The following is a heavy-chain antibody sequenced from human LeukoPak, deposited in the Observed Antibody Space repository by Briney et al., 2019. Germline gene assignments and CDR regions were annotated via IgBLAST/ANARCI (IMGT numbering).Heavy chain of an antibody. J-gene: IGHJ5*02. CDR1: GGTFSSYA. D-gene: IGHD6-19*01. CDR2: IIPILGIA. V-gene: IGHV1-69*04. Sequence: ASVNVSCKASGGTFSSYAISWVRQAPGQGLECMGRIIPILGIANYAQKFQGRVTITADKSTSTAYMELSSLRSEDTAVYYCARDGIAVAGKGLWFDPWGQGTLVTVSS. CDR3: ARDGIAVAGKGLWFDP.